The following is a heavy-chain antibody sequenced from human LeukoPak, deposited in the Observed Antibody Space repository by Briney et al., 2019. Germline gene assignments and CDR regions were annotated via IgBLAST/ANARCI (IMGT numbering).Heavy chain of an antibody. V-gene: IGHV4-30-2*01. J-gene: IGHJ4*02. CDR2: IYHSGST. D-gene: IGHD3-10*01. CDR1: GGSISSGGYS. CDR3: ARAERGYYGSGSLFEFDY. Sequence: PSETLSLTCAVSGGSISSGGYSWSWIRQPPGKGLEWIEYIYHSGSTYYNPSLKSRVTISVDRSKNQFSLKLSSVTAADTAVYYCARAERGYYGSGSLFEFDYWGQGTLVTVSS.